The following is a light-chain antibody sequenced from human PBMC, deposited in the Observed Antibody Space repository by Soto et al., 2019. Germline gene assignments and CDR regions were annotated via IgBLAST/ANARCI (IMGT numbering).Light chain of an antibody. CDR1: QSVSSN. V-gene: IGKV3-15*01. CDR2: GAS. CDR3: QQYNNWHPWT. Sequence: ILITKYPANLSVSPGERATLSCRASQSVSSNLAWYQQKPGQAPSLIIYGASTRANGIPARFSGSGSGTEFTLTISSLQSEDFSVYYCQQYNNWHPWTFGQGTKVDIK. J-gene: IGKJ1*01.